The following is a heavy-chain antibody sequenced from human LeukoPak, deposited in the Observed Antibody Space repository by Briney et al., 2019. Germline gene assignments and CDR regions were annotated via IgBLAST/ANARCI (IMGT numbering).Heavy chain of an antibody. Sequence: GRSLRLSCAASGFTFNSYGMHWVCQAPGKGLEWVAVILYDGSNEYYADSVKGRFTISRDNSKNTLYLQMNSLRVEDTAVYYCAKPTGLWFGELPLDYWGQGTLVTVSS. CDR3: AKPTGLWFGELPLDY. D-gene: IGHD3-10*01. V-gene: IGHV3-30*18. CDR1: GFTFNSYG. CDR2: ILYDGSNE. J-gene: IGHJ4*02.